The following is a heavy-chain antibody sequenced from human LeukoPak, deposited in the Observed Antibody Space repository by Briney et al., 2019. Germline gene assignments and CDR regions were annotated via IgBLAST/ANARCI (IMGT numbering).Heavy chain of an antibody. V-gene: IGHV3-48*03. CDR3: ARSTPNPYYYYGMDV. CDR2: ISSSGSTI. Sequence: GGSLRLSCAASGFTFSSYEMNRVRQAPGKGLEWVSYISSSGSTIYYADSVKGRFTISRDNAKNSLYLQMNSLRAEDAAVYYCARSTPNPYYYYGMDVWGKGTTVTVSS. CDR1: GFTFSSYE. J-gene: IGHJ6*04.